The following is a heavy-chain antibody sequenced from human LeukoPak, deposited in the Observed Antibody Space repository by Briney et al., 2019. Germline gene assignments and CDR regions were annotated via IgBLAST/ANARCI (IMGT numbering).Heavy chain of an antibody. CDR2: IIPIFGTA. Sequence: EASVKVSCKASGYSFTSNYIHWVRQAPGQGLEWMGGIIPIFGTANYAQKFQGRVTITADESTSTAYMELSSLRSEDTAVYYCARDGAMANAFDIWGQGTMVTVSS. V-gene: IGHV1-69*13. CDR1: GYSFTSNY. J-gene: IGHJ3*02. CDR3: ARDGAMANAFDI. D-gene: IGHD5-18*01.